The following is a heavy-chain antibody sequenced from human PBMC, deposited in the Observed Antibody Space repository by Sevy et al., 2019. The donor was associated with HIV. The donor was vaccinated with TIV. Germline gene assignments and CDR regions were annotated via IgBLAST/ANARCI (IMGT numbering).Heavy chain of an antibody. D-gene: IGHD1-1*01. Sequence: GGSLRLSCAASGFIFSTYAMHWVRQAPGKGLEWVAVISYDGSNKYYADSVKGRFTMSRDNSKNTLYLQMNSLRAEDTAVYYCARAFRQARRYYYYGMDVWGQGTTVTVSS. J-gene: IGHJ6*02. CDR3: ARAFRQARRYYYYGMDV. V-gene: IGHV3-30-3*01. CDR1: GFIFSTYA. CDR2: ISYDGSNK.